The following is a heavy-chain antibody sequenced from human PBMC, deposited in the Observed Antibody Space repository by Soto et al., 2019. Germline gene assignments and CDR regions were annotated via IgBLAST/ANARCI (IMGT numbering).Heavy chain of an antibody. V-gene: IGHV3-30*04. CDR2: MPYGGSNK. Sequence: GGTRRRPCVPAPIISSRYAIHSLRQAPAKGLGWVAVMPYGGSNKYYADSVEGRFTISSDNSKGTRYLQMNSLSGEDTAVYYWAREPEAGRVKYAMDAWRQGTTVSICS. D-gene: IGHD2-15*01. CDR3: AREPEAGRVKYAMDA. CDR1: PIISSRYA. J-gene: IGHJ6*01.